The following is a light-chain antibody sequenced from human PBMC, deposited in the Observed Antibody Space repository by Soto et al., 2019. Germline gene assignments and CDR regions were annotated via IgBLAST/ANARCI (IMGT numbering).Light chain of an antibody. CDR1: SSNIGAGYN. Sequence: QSVLTQPPSVSGAPGQRVTISCTGSSSNIGAGYNVRWYQQLPGTAPKLLIYGNSNRPSGVPDRFSGSKSGTSASLAITVLQAEDEADYYCQSYDSSLSGWVFGGGTKLTVL. V-gene: IGLV1-40*01. J-gene: IGLJ3*02. CDR3: QSYDSSLSGWV. CDR2: GNS.